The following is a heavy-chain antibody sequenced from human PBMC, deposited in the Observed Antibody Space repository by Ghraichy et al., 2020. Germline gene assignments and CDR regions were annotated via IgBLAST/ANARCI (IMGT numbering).Heavy chain of an antibody. V-gene: IGHV1-18*01. CDR2: ISGYNGDT. CDR1: GYTFSTNA. CDR3: VGDPGIGVDRFDP. Sequence: ASVKVSCKASGYTFSTNAISWVRQAPGQGLEWMGWISGYNGDTNYAQSLQGRVTLTTDTSTSTAYMELRSLRSDDTAMYYCVGDPGIGVDRFDPWGQGPLVTVSS. D-gene: IGHD2-15*01. J-gene: IGHJ5*02.